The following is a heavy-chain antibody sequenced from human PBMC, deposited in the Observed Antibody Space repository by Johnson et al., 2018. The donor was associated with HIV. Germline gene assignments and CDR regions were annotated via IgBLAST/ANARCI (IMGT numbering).Heavy chain of an antibody. Sequence: QVQLVESGGGVVQPGGSLRLSCGASGFTFSSYGMHWVRQASGKGLEWVAVISYDGSNKYYADSVKGRFTISRDNSKNTLYLQMNSLRAEDTAVYYCAKGFFELDDAFDIWGQGTMVTVSS. D-gene: IGHD3/OR15-3a*01. CDR2: ISYDGSNK. V-gene: IGHV3-30*18. J-gene: IGHJ3*02. CDR1: GFTFSSYG. CDR3: AKGFFELDDAFDI.